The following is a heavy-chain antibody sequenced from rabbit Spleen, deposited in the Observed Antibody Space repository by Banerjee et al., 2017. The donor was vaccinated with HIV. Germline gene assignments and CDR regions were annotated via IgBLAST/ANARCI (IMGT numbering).Heavy chain of an antibody. J-gene: IGHJ4*01. CDR1: EFSFSGRDY. Sequence: QSLEESGGDLVKPGASLTLTCTVSEFSFSGRDYMYWVRQAPGKGLEWIACIYAGSSGNTYYASWAKGRFTISKTSSNTLYLQLNSLTVADTATYFCVREAGYGGYGDGHLWGPGTLVTVS. V-gene: IGHV1S40*01. CDR3: VREAGYGGYGDGHL. D-gene: IGHD6-1*01. CDR2: IYAGSSGNT.